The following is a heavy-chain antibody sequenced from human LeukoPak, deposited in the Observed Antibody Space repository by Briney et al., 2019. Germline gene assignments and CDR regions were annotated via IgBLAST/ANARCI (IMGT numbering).Heavy chain of an antibody. CDR3: ARDNARLVDAFDI. Sequence: ASVKVSCKASGYTFTSYYMHWVRQAPGQGGEWMGIINPSGGSTSYAQKFQGRGTMTRDTSTSTVYMELSSLRSEDTAVYYCARDNARLVDAFDIWGQGTMVTVSS. CDR1: GYTFTSYY. CDR2: INPSGGST. D-gene: IGHD6-6*01. J-gene: IGHJ3*02. V-gene: IGHV1-46*01.